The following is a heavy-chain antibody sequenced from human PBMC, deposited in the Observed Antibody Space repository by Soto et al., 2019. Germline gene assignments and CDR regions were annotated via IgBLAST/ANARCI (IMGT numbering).Heavy chain of an antibody. V-gene: IGHV2-70*12. D-gene: IGHD6-19*01. CDR1: GFSLSTTGMS. Sequence: SGPTLVNPTQTLTLTCTFGGFSLSTTGMSVAWIRQPPGRALEWLALIDWDDDKFYTSSLETRLTISWDTAKNQVVLTMTDMDPVDTATYYCAHRPSGWYLFDYWGQGTLVTDSS. J-gene: IGHJ4*02. CDR3: AHRPSGWYLFDY. CDR2: IDWDDDK.